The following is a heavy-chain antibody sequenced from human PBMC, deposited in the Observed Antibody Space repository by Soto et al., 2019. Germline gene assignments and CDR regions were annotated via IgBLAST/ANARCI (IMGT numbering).Heavy chain of an antibody. CDR2: ISGSGIST. Sequence: GGSLRLSCAASGFPFSSYAMSWVRQAPGKGLEWVSAISGSGISTHYADSVKGRFTVSRDNSKNTLYLQMNSLRAEDTAVYNCAKEPVGPDWYFDLWGRGTLVTVSS. V-gene: IGHV3-23*01. CDR3: AKEPVGPDWYFDL. CDR1: GFPFSSYA. J-gene: IGHJ2*01.